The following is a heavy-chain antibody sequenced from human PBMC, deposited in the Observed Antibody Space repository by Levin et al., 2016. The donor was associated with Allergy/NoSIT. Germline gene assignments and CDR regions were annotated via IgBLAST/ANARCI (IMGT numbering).Heavy chain of an antibody. V-gene: IGHV5-51*01. CDR1: GYRITNHW. Sequence: GGSLRLSCKGSGYRITNHWIGWVRQMPGKGLEWMGIIYLENSGTKYNSPFQGQVTISADKSISTAYLQWSSLKASDTALYYCAGTLDGSFAWDHWGQGTLVTLSS. CDR3: AGTLDGSFAWDH. D-gene: IGHD3-10*01. CDR2: IYLENSGT. J-gene: IGHJ4*02.